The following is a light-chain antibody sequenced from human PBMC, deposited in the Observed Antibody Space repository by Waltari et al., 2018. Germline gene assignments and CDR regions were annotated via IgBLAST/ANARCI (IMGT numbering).Light chain of an antibody. J-gene: IGKJ3*01. CDR3: QQYGTSPLT. CDR2: GAS. V-gene: IGKV3-20*01. CDR1: QTVRYNY. Sequence: ECVLTQSPGTLSLSPGERATLSCRASQTVRYNYLAWYQQKPRQAPRLLMYGASSRSTVVPDRFSGSGSGTDFTLTISRLEPEDFAVYYCQQYGTSPLTFGPGTKVVIK.